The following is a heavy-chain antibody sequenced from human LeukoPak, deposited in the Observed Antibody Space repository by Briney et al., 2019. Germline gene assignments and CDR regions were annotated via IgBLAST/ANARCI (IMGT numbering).Heavy chain of an antibody. J-gene: IGHJ4*02. CDR1: GDSISSGDYY. D-gene: IGHD7-27*01. CDR2: IYYTET. CDR3: ATRKLGNDY. V-gene: IGHV4-61*08. Sequence: IPSQTLSLTCTVSGDSISSGDYYWSWVRQSPGKGLEWIGYIYYTETSYNPSLKSRVTISADTSKNQFSLKLYSVTAADTAVYYCATRKLGNDYWGQGTLVTVSS.